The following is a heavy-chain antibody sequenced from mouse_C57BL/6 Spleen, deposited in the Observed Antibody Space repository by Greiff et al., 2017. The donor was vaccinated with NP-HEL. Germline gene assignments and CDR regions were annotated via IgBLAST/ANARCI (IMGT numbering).Heavy chain of an antibody. CDR1: GYTFTSYD. D-gene: IGHD4-1*01. V-gene: IGHV1-85*01. CDR3: ERLGGNWDEGEAWFAY. CDR2: IYPRGGST. J-gene: IGHJ3*01. Sequence: VQLQQSGPELVKPGASVKLSCKASGYTFTSYDINWVKQRPGQGLEWIGWIYPRGGSTKYNEKFKGKATLTVDTSSSTAYMELHRFTSEDSAVYFCERLGGNWDEGEAWFAYWGQGTLVTVSA.